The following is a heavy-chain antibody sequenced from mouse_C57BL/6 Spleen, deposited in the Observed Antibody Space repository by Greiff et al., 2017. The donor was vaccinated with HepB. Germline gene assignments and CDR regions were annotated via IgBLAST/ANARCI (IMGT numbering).Heavy chain of an antibody. CDR3: TPLTEPWFAC. CDR1: GFNIKDDY. J-gene: IGHJ3*01. D-gene: IGHD4-1*01. V-gene: IGHV14-4*01. Sequence: VQLQQSGAELVRPGASVTLSCTASGFNIKDDYMHWVKQRPEPGLEWIGWIDPENGDTEYASKCQGKATITADTSSNTAYLQLSSLTSEDTAVYCCTPLTEPWFACWGQVTLVTVSA. CDR2: IDPENGDT.